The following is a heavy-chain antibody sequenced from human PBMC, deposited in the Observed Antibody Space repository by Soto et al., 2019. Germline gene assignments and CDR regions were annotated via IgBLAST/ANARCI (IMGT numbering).Heavy chain of an antibody. Sequence: SQTLSLTCAISGDSVSSDSAAWNWIRQSPSRGLEWLGRTYYRSKWYNDYAVSVKSRITINPDTSKNQFSLQLNSVTPEDTAVYYCAREGSSGWSGYYYYGMDVWGQGTTVTVSS. CDR2: TYYRSKWYN. CDR3: AREGSSGWSGYYYYGMDV. D-gene: IGHD6-19*01. CDR1: GDSVSSDSAA. J-gene: IGHJ6*02. V-gene: IGHV6-1*01.